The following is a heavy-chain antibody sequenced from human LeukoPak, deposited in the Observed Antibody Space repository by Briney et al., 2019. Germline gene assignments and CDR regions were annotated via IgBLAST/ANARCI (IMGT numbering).Heavy chain of an antibody. CDR3: ATSGGYSGYGDAFDI. D-gene: IGHD5-12*01. Sequence: GASVKVSCKASGYTFTGYYMHWVRQAPGQGLEWMGWINPNSGGTNYAQKFQGRVTMTEDTSTDTAYMELSSLRSEDTAVYYCATSGGYSGYGDAFDIWGQGTMVTVSS. CDR1: GYTFTGYY. J-gene: IGHJ3*02. CDR2: INPNSGGT. V-gene: IGHV1-2*02.